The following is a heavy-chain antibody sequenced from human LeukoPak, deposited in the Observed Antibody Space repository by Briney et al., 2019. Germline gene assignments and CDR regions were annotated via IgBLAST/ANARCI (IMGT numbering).Heavy chain of an antibody. J-gene: IGHJ3*02. Sequence: GGSLRLSCAASGFTFDDYGMSWVRQAPGKGLEWVSSITSSSSYIYYADSVEGRFTISRDNAKNTLYLQMNSLRAEDTAIYYCARESYCSGGSCYSGRAFDIWGQGTMVTVSS. V-gene: IGHV3-21*01. CDR2: ITSSSSYI. CDR1: GFTFDDYG. D-gene: IGHD2-15*01. CDR3: ARESYCSGGSCYSGRAFDI.